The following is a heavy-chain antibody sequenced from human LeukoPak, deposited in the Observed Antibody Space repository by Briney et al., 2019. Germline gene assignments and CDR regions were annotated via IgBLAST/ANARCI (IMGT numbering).Heavy chain of an antibody. J-gene: IGHJ6*02. D-gene: IGHD2-15*01. Sequence: ASVKVSCKASGYTFTSYGISWVRQAPGQGLEWMGWISAYNGNTNYAQKLQGRVTMTTDTSTSTAYMELRSLRSDDTAVYYCARDGRPVVRYYYYYGMDVWGQGTTVTVSS. V-gene: IGHV1-18*01. CDR2: ISAYNGNT. CDR1: GYTFTSYG. CDR3: ARDGRPVVRYYYYYGMDV.